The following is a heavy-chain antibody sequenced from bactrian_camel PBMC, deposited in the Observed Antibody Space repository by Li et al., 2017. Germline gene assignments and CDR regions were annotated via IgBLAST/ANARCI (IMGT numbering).Heavy chain of an antibody. CDR1: QFTFSSYD. CDR3: AKDQRVRGWMVSSGVEYDF. CDR2: IKADASST. J-gene: IGHJ4*01. Sequence: HVQLVESGGRLVQPGGSLRLSCAASQFTFSSYDMAWVRQAPGKGLEWVSSIKADASSTYVADSVKGRFSIFRDNAKNTLHLQLNDLKPEDTGMYFCAKDQRVRGWMVSSGVEYDFWGQGTQVTVS. V-gene: IGHV3S1*01. D-gene: IGHD5*01.